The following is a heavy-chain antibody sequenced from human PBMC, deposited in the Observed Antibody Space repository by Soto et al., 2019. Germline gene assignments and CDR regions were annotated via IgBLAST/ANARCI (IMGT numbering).Heavy chain of an antibody. CDR2: ISGSGGST. D-gene: IGHD3-22*01. CDR1: GFTFSSYA. CDR3: AKAGYDSSGYYYIDY. Sequence: EVQLLESGGGLVQPGGSLRLSCAASGFTFSSYAMSWVRQAPGKGLEWVSAISGSGGSTYYADSVKGRFTISRDNSKNTRYLQMNSLRAEDTAVYYCAKAGYDSSGYYYIDYWGQGTLVTVSS. V-gene: IGHV3-23*01. J-gene: IGHJ4*02.